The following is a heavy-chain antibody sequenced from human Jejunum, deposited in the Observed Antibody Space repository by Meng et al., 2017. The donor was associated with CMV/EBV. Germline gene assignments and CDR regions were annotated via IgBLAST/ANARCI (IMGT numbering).Heavy chain of an antibody. CDR1: GFTFSTFA. CDR3: AKGSTTGTTASDY. D-gene: IGHD1-1*01. CDR2: IIPGSHRT. J-gene: IGHJ4*02. V-gene: IGHV3-23*01. Sequence: SGFTFSTFAMSWVRQPPGKGLEWLSSIIPGSHRTFYADSVEGRFTISRDNSKNTLFLQMNSLRAEDTAIYYCAKGSTTGTTASDYWGQGTLVTVSS.